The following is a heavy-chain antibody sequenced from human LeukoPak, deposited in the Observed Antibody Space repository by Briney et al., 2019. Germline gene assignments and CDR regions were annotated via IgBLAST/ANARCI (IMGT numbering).Heavy chain of an antibody. CDR1: GFTFDDYG. J-gene: IGHJ6*03. CDR3: ARGGITIFGVVIYMDV. Sequence: GGSLRLSCAASGFTFDDYGMSWVRQAPGKGLEWISGINWNGGSTGYADSVKGRFTISRDNAKNSLYLQMNSLRAEDTALYYCARGGITIFGVVIYMDVWGKGTTVTVSS. CDR2: INWNGGST. V-gene: IGHV3-20*04. D-gene: IGHD3-3*01.